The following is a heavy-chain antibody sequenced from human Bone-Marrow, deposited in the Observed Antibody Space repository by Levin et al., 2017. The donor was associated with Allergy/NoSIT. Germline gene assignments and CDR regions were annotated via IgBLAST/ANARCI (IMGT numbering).Heavy chain of an antibody. CDR1: GFTFSSHG. Sequence: LSLTCAASGFTFSSHGFHWVRQAPGKGLEWVAAIWYDGSKEYFADSVKGRFTISRDNSKNTVYLQMNRLRAEDTAMYYCARDITLSGMDVWGQGTTVTVSS. CDR2: IWYDGSKE. D-gene: IGHD1-20*01. V-gene: IGHV3-33*01. CDR3: ARDITLSGMDV. J-gene: IGHJ6*02.